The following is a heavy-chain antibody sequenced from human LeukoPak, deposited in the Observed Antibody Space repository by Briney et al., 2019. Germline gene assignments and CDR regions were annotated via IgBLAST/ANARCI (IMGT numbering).Heavy chain of an antibody. D-gene: IGHD2-15*01. Sequence: SETLSLTCTVSGVPVSSGSHYWSWIRQPPGKGLEWIGYIYYSGSTNYNPSLKSRVTISVDTSKNQFSLKLSSVTAADTAVYYCARDLEGCSGGSCYTQFDYWGQGTLVTVSS. J-gene: IGHJ4*02. V-gene: IGHV4-61*01. CDR2: IYYSGST. CDR1: GVPVSSGSHY. CDR3: ARDLEGCSGGSCYTQFDY.